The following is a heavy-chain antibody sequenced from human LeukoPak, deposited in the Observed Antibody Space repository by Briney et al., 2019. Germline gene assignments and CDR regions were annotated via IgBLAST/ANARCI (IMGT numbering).Heavy chain of an antibody. CDR1: GFTFRTYG. D-gene: IGHD2-2*01. Sequence: GGSLRLSCAASGFTFRTYGMNWVRQAPGRGLEWISYINSNSDTVHYSNSVEGRFTISRDNSKNTLYLQMNSLRPEDSAIYYCARDGCSYTSCYSTRLDYWGQGTLVTVSS. CDR2: INSNSDTV. V-gene: IGHV3-48*01. CDR3: ARDGCSYTSCYSTRLDY. J-gene: IGHJ4*02.